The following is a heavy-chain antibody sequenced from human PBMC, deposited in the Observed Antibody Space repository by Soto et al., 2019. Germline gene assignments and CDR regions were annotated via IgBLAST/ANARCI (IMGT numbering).Heavy chain of an antibody. CDR1: GFTFSSYW. Sequence: GGSLRLSCSASGFTFSSYWMHWVPPAPGKGLEYVSAISGSGGSTYYADSVKGRFTISRDNSKNSLYLQMNSLRAEDTAVYYCAKDLNPFYYYDSSGYYHAGAFAIWGQGTMVTVSS. V-gene: IGHV3-23*01. CDR3: AKDLNPFYYYDSSGYYHAGAFAI. CDR2: ISGSGGST. D-gene: IGHD3-22*01. J-gene: IGHJ3*02.